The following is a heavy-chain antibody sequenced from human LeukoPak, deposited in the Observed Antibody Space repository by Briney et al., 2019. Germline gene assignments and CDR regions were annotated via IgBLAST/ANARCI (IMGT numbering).Heavy chain of an antibody. CDR1: GFTFDDYA. CDR3: SGSDTTGYSPREWDYWYFDL. CDR2: ISWNSGSI. Sequence: GGSLRLSCAASGFTFDDYAMHWVRQAPGKGLEWVSGISWNSGSIGYADSVKGRFTISRDNAKNSLYLQMNSLRAEDTAVYYCSGSDTTGYSPREWDYWYFDLWGRGTLVTVSS. V-gene: IGHV3-9*01. D-gene: IGHD3-9*01. J-gene: IGHJ2*01.